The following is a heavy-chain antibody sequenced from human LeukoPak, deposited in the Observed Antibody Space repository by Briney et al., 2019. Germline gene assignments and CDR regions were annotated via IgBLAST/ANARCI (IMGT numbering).Heavy chain of an antibody. CDR2: IYYSGST. D-gene: IGHD3-9*01. CDR3: ARVTGSSFRYYY. J-gene: IGHJ4*02. Sequence: PSETLCLTCTVSGGSISSSSYYWGWIRQPPGKGLEWIGSIYYSGSTYYNPSLKSRVTISVDTSKNQFSLKLSSVTAADTAVYYCARVTGSSFRYYYWGQGTLVTVSS. CDR1: GGSISSSSYY. V-gene: IGHV4-39*07.